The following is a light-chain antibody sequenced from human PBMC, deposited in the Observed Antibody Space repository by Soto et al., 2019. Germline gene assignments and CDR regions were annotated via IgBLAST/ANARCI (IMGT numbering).Light chain of an antibody. J-gene: IGLJ1*01. CDR2: DNN. V-gene: IGLV1-51*01. Sequence: QSVLTQPPSVSAAHGQKVTISCSGSSSNIGNNYVSWYQQLPGTAPKLLIYDNNKRPSGIPDRFSGSKSGTSATLGITGLQTGDEADYYCGTWDSSLSAGVFGTGTKVTVL. CDR3: GTWDSSLSAGV. CDR1: SSNIGNNY.